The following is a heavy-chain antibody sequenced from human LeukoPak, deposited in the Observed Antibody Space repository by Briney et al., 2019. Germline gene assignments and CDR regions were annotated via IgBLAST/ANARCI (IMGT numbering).Heavy chain of an antibody. V-gene: IGHV3-7*01. Sequence: GGSLRLSCAASGFTFSSYSMNWVRQAPGKGLEWVANIKQDGSEKYYVDSVKGRFTISRDNAKNSLYLQMNSLRAEDTAVYYCARASPGYFDYWGQGTLVTVSS. J-gene: IGHJ4*02. CDR1: GFTFSSYS. CDR2: IKQDGSEK. CDR3: ARASPGYFDY.